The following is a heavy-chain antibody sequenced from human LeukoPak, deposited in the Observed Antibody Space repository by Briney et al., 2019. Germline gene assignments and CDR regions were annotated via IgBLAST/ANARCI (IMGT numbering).Heavy chain of an antibody. Sequence: SETLSLTCAVYGGSFSGYYWSWIRQPPGKGLEWIGYIYYSGSTNYNPSLKSRVTISVDTSKNQFSLKLSSVTAADTAVYYCARVGYSYGSYYYHYMDVWGKGTTVTVSS. J-gene: IGHJ6*03. V-gene: IGHV4-59*01. D-gene: IGHD5-18*01. CDR1: GGSFSGYY. CDR3: ARVGYSYGSYYYHYMDV. CDR2: IYYSGST.